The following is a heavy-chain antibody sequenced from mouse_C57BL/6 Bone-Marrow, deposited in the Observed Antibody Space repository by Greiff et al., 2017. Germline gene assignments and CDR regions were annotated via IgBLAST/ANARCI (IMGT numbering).Heavy chain of an antibody. J-gene: IGHJ1*03. V-gene: IGHV1-81*01. D-gene: IGHD1-1*01. Sequence: QVQLQQSGAELARPGASVKLSCKASGYTFTSYGISWVKQRTGQGLEWIGEIYPRSGNTYYNEKFKGKATLTADKSSSTAYMELRSLTSEDSAVYFCSRAEFYYGRWYFDVWGTGTTVTVSS. CDR2: IYPRSGNT. CDR1: GYTFTSYG. CDR3: SRAEFYYGRWYFDV.